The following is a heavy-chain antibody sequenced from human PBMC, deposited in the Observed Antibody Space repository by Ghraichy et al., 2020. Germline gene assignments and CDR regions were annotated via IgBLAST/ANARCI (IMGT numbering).Heavy chain of an antibody. CDR1: GGSISSYC. CDR2: IYYSGST. Sequence: ESLNISCTVSGGSISSYCWSWIRQPPGKGLEWIGYIYYSGSTNYNPSLKSRVTISVDTSKNQFSLKLSSVTAADTAVYYCAMGPEYSSPLGPWGKGTLVTVSS. J-gene: IGHJ5*02. CDR3: AMGPEYSSPLGP. D-gene: IGHD6-6*01. V-gene: IGHV4-59*01.